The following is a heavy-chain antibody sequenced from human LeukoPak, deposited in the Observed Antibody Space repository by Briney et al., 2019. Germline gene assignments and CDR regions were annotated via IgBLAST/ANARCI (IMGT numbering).Heavy chain of an antibody. CDR1: GFTFGDYA. V-gene: IGHV3-49*03. CDR3: TRDRTMGVSVPVVDTAMVMDYYYYVMDV. J-gene: IGHJ6*02. Sequence: GGSLRLSCTASGFTFGDYAMSWFRQAPGKGLEWVGFIRSKAYGGTTEYAASVKGRFTISRDDSKSIAYLQMNSLKTEDTAVYYCTRDRTMGVSVPVVDTAMVMDYYYYVMDVWGQGTTVTVSS. CDR2: IRSKAYGGTT. D-gene: IGHD5-18*01.